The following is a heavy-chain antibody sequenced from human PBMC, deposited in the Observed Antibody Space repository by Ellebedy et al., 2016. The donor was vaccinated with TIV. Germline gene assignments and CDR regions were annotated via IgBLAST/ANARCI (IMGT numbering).Heavy chain of an antibody. D-gene: IGHD6-13*01. CDR3: AKETEQLLVLPYYGLDV. CDR1: GFTFTDYA. CDR2: ISGSGAIT. V-gene: IGHV3-23*01. J-gene: IGHJ6*02. Sequence: GESLKISCAASGFTFTDYAMTWVRQAPGKGLEWVSAISGSGAITYYADSMKGRFTISRDTSKNTLYLQMNSLRAEDTAVYYCAKETEQLLVLPYYGLDVWGQGTTVAVSS.